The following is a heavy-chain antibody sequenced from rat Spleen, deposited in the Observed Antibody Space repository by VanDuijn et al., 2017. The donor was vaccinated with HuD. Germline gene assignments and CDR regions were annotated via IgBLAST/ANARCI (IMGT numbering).Heavy chain of an antibody. CDR3: TRGGNYDLDY. D-gene: IGHD1-10*01. CDR1: GFTFSDFY. V-gene: IGHV5-22*01. CDR2: FSYDGSST. Sequence: EVQLVECGGGLVQPGRSLKLSCAASGFTFSDFYMAWVRQAPKKGLEWVASFSYDGSSTYYRDSVKGRFTISRDNAKSTLYLQMNSLRSEDTATYHCTRGGNYDLDYWGQGVMVTVSS. J-gene: IGHJ2*01.